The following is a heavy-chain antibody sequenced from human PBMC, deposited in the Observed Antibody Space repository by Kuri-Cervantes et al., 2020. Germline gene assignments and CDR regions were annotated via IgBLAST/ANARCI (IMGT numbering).Heavy chain of an antibody. CDR2: ISWNSGSI. CDR1: GFTFDDYA. CDR3: ARSGVVPGKYYMDV. V-gene: IGHV3-9*01. J-gene: IGHJ6*03. Sequence: SLKISCEASGFTFDDYAMHWVRQAPGKGLEWVSGISWNSGSIGYADSVKGRFTISRDNAKNSLYLQMNSLRAEDTALYYCARSGVVPGKYYMDVWGKGTTVTVSS. D-gene: IGHD2-2*01.